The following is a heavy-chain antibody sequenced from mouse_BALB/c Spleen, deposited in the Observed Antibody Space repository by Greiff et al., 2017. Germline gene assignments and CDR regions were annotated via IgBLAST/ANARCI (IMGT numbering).Heavy chain of an antibody. D-gene: IGHD2-1*01. CDR1: GYAFTNYL. CDR3: ARRDGNYAY. Sequence: QVQLKQSGAELVRPGTSVKVSCKASGYAFTNYLIEWVKQRPGQGLEWIGVINPGSGGTNYNEKFKGKATLTADKSSSTAYMQLSSLTSDDSAVYFCARRDGNYAYWGQGTTLTVSS. CDR2: INPGSGGT. J-gene: IGHJ2*01. V-gene: IGHV1-54*01.